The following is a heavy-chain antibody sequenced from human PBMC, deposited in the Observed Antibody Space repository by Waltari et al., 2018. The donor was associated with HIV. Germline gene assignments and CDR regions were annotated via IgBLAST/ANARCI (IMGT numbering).Heavy chain of an antibody. V-gene: IGHV2-5*01. Sequence: QITLKESGPTLGKSTKTLTLTCTFSGFSLSTSGVGVGWSRQPPGNALEWIALIYWSDDKPYSPSLKSRHTTTKDTYKNQVFLTMSNIDTVDTATYYCAREPYYSGALFDYWGQGTVVTISS. CDR1: GFSLSTSGVG. CDR3: AREPYYSGALFDY. J-gene: IGHJ4*02. D-gene: IGHD3-10*01. CDR2: IYWSDDK.